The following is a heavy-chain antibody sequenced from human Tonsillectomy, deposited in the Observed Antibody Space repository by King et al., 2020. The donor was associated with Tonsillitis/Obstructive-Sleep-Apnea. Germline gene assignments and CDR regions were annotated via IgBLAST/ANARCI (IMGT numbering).Heavy chain of an antibody. CDR2: IYHSGST. CDR1: GGSISSSNW. Sequence: QLQESGPGLVKPSGTLSLTCAVSGGSISSSNWWSWVRQPPGKGLEGIGEIYHSGSTNYNPSLKSRVTISVDKSKDQFSLKLSSVTAADTAVYYCARKYCSSTSCYHFDYWGQGTLVTVSS. V-gene: IGHV4-4*02. J-gene: IGHJ4*02. D-gene: IGHD2-2*01. CDR3: ARKYCSSTSCYHFDY.